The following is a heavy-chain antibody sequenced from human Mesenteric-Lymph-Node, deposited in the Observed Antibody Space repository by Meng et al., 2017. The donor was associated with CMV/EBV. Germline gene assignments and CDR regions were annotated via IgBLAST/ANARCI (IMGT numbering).Heavy chain of an antibody. Sequence: GGALRLSCAASGFIFSGYRMTWFRQAPGKGLEWVSSIPSSGSHTYYGDSVKGRFSISRDNTKNSLYLQMSSLRVEDTAVYYCARGPTSGWGQGTLVTVSS. D-gene: IGHD3-10*01. CDR1: GFIFSGYR. J-gene: IGHJ4*02. CDR2: IPSSGSHT. CDR3: ARGPTSG. V-gene: IGHV3-21*01.